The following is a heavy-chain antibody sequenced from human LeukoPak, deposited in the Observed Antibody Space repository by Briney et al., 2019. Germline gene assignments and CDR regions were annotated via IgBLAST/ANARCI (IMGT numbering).Heavy chain of an antibody. CDR3: ATRTMVRGVRD. Sequence: PSETLSLTCTVSGGSTSSTSYYWGWIRHPPGKGLKWIGSIYFSGSTYNNPSLKSRVTISGGTSKNQFCLKLSSVTAADAAVYYCATRTMVRGVRDWGQGSLVTVSS. J-gene: IGHJ4*02. V-gene: IGHV4-39*01. CDR1: GGSTSSTSYY. D-gene: IGHD3-10*01. CDR2: IYFSGST.